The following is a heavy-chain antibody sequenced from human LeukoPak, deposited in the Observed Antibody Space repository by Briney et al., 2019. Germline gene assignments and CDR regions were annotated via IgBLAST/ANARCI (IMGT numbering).Heavy chain of an antibody. Sequence: GASVKVSCKASGYTFTGYYMHWVRQAPGQGLEWMGRINPNSGGTNYAQKFQGRVTMTRDTSISTAYMELSSLRSEDTAVYYCARGGDWSQYYFDYWGRGTLVTVSS. V-gene: IGHV1-2*06. D-gene: IGHD2-21*02. CDR1: GYTFTGYY. CDR3: ARGGDWSQYYFDY. CDR2: INPNSGGT. J-gene: IGHJ4*02.